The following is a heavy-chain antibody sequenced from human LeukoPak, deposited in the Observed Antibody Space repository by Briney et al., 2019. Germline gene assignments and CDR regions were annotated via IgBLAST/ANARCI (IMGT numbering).Heavy chain of an antibody. D-gene: IGHD2-15*01. CDR3: ASVLKYCSGGSCYSSDAFDI. J-gene: IGHJ3*02. CDR1: GGSISSYY. Sequence: PSETLSLTCTVSGGSISSYYWSWIRQPPGKGLEWIGEIYHSGSTNYNPSLKSRVTISVDKSKNQFSLKLSSVTAADTAVYYCASVLKYCSGGSCYSSDAFDIWGQGTMVTVSS. V-gene: IGHV4-59*12. CDR2: IYHSGST.